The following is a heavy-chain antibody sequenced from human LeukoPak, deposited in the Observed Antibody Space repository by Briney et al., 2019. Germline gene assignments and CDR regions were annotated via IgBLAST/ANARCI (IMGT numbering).Heavy chain of an antibody. CDR3: ARLFRGGYYYYGMDV. V-gene: IGHV4-59*08. CDR1: GGSISSYY. D-gene: IGHD3-10*01. J-gene: IGHJ6*02. Sequence: PSETLSLTCTVSGGSISSYYWSWIRQPPGKGLECIGYIYYSGSTNYNPSLKSRVTISVDTSKNQFSLKLSSVTAADTAVYYCARLFRGGYYYYGMDVWGQGTTVTVSS. CDR2: IYYSGST.